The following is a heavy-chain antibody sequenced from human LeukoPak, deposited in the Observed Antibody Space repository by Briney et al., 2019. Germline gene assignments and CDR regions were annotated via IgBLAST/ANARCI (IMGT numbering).Heavy chain of an antibody. Sequence: GGSLRLSCAASGFTFDDYAMHWVRQAPGKGLEWVSGISWNSGSIGYADSVKGRFTISRDNAKNSLYLQMNSLRAEDTALYYCAKDSIALAGTFYDYWGQGTLVTVSS. J-gene: IGHJ4*02. D-gene: IGHD6-19*01. CDR2: ISWNSGSI. V-gene: IGHV3-9*01. CDR1: GFTFDDYA. CDR3: AKDSIALAGTFYDY.